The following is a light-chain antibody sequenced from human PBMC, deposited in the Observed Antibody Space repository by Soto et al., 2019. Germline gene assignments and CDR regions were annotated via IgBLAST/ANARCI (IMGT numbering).Light chain of an antibody. CDR2: GAT. Sequence: EIVLTQSPGTLSLSPGERATLPCRASQSVSNNYLAWYQQKPGQAPRLLIHGATTRATGIPARFSGSGSGTEFTLTISSLQSEDFAVYYCQQYNNWPRTFGQGTKVDIK. J-gene: IGKJ1*01. CDR3: QQYNNWPRT. V-gene: IGKV3-15*01. CDR1: QSVSNN.